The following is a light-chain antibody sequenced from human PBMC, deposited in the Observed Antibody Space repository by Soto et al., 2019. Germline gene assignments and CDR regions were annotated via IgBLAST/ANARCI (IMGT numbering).Light chain of an antibody. V-gene: IGKV3-11*01. Sequence: EIVFSQSPATLSLSPGQRGTLSCRASQSVKTFLVWYQHRPGQAPRVLIYDASHRASGIPARFSGSGSGTDFTLTISSLEPEDAALYYCQQRSNWPPITFGQGTRLEIK. J-gene: IGKJ5*01. CDR2: DAS. CDR1: QSVKTF. CDR3: QQRSNWPPIT.